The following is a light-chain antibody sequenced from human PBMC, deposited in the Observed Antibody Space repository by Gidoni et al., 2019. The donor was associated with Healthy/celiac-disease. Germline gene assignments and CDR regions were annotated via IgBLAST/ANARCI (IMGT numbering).Light chain of an antibody. CDR1: SSDVGGYNY. J-gene: IGLJ2*01. V-gene: IGLV2-8*01. CDR2: EVS. Sequence: SALTPPPSASGSPRQSVTISCTGTSSDVGGYNYVSCYQQHPGKAPKLMIYEVSKRPSGVPDRFSGSKSGNTAALTVSGLQAEDEADYYCSSYAGSNNLVFGGGTKLTVL. CDR3: SSYAGSNNLV.